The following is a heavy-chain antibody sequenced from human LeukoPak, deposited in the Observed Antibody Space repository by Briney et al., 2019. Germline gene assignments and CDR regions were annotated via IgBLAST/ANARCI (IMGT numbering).Heavy chain of an antibody. CDR2: ISYDGSNK. D-gene: IGHD2-2*02. J-gene: IGHJ6*02. V-gene: IGHV3-30*18. Sequence: GGSLRLSCAASGFTFSSYGMHWVRQAPGKGLEWVAVISYDGSNKYYADSVKGRFTISRDNSKNTLYLQMNSLRAEDTAVYYCAKGLEYCSSTSCYTRYYYYYGMDVWGQGTTVTVSS. CDR1: GFTFSSYG. CDR3: AKGLEYCSSTSCYTRYYYYYGMDV.